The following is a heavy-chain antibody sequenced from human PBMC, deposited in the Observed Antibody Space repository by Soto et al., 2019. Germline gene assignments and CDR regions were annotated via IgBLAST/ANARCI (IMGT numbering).Heavy chain of an antibody. CDR3: ARDQGAGAHY. J-gene: IGHJ4*02. CDR2: IRAYNGHT. CDR1: GYNFTTYG. Sequence: ASVKVSCKASGYNFTTYGISWVRQAPGQGLEWVGRIRAYNGHTNYAQKLQGRVTMTTDTSTNTAYMELRSLTSDDTAVYYCARDQGAGAHYWGQGTLVTVSS. D-gene: IGHD1-26*01. V-gene: IGHV1-18*01.